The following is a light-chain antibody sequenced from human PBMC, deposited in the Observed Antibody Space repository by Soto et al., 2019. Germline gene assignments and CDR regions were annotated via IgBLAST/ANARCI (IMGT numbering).Light chain of an antibody. Sequence: DIALTQSPDSLAVSLGERATINCKSSQSVLSTSKRKNFLAWYQHKPGQPPKLLIYWASTRESGVPDRFSGSGSGTDFTLTISSLQAEDVALYYCHQYYSPPYTFGQGTKLEIK. CDR1: QSVLSTSKRKNF. J-gene: IGKJ2*01. CDR3: HQYYSPPYT. CDR2: WAS. V-gene: IGKV4-1*01.